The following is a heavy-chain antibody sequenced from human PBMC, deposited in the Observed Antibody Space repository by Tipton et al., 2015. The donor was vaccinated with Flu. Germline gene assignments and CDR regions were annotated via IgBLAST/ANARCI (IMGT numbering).Heavy chain of an antibody. CDR1: GGSISSYTYY. J-gene: IGHJ5*02. Sequence: TLSLTCTVSGGSISSYTYYWGWFRQSPGTGLEWTGSIYYSGTTYYNPSLKSRVTMSIDTSKNQFSLKVTSVTAADTAVYYCAKEGSYNILTNYYNKGVDPWGQGTLVIVSS. V-gene: IGHV4-39*07. CDR3: AKEGSYNILTNYYNKGVDP. CDR2: IYYSGTT. D-gene: IGHD3-9*01.